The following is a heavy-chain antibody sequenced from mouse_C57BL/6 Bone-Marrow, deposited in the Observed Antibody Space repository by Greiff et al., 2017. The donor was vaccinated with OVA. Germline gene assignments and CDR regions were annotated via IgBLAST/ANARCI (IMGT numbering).Heavy chain of an antibody. V-gene: IGHV1-69*01. J-gene: IGHJ3*01. CDR3: AIDSSGFWFAY. CDR1: GYTFTSYW. D-gene: IGHD3-2*02. CDR2: IDPSDSYT. Sequence: VQLQQPGAELVMPGASVKLSCKASGYTFTSYWMHWVKQRPGQGLEWIGEIDPSDSYTNYNKKFKGKSTLTVDKSSSTAYMQLSSLTSEDSAVYYCAIDSSGFWFAYWGQGTLVTVSA.